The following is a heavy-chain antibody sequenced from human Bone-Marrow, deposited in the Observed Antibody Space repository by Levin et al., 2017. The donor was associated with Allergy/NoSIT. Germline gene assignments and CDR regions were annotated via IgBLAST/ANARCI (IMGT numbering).Heavy chain of an antibody. CDR3: VRGLPDY. Sequence: GASVKVSCATSGFTFSSYSINWVRQAPGKGLEWVSYINSSSGTIYYADSVKGRFTISRDNAKKSLYLQMSSLRVEDTAVYYCVRGLPDYWGQGTLVTVSS. J-gene: IGHJ4*02. V-gene: IGHV3-48*01. CDR2: INSSSGTI. CDR1: GFTFSSYS.